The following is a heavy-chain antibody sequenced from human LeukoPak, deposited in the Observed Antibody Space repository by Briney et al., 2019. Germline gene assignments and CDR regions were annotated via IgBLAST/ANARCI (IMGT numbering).Heavy chain of an antibody. D-gene: IGHD2-15*01. J-gene: IGHJ5*02. CDR3: AKGGCSGGSCYNWFDP. V-gene: IGHV1-46*01. CDR1: GYTFTSYY. CDR2: INPTGGST. Sequence: GASVKVSCKASGYTFTSYYMHWVRQAPGQGLEWMGLINPTGGSTGYAQKFQGRVTMTRDMSTSTDYMELSSLRAEDTAVYYCAKGGCSGGSCYNWFDPWGQGTLVTVSS.